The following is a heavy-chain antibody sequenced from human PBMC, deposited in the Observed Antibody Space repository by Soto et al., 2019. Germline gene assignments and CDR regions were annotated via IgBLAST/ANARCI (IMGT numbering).Heavy chain of an antibody. D-gene: IGHD4-17*01. J-gene: IGHJ4*02. CDR1: GFTFRTYS. Sequence: GGSLRLSCAASGFTFRTYSMNWVRQAPGKGLEWVSYISSSSSTIYYADSVKGRFTISRDNAQNSLYLQMNSLRAEDTAVYYCARVYGDYYTANDYWGQGTLVTVSS. CDR3: ARVYGDYYTANDY. V-gene: IGHV3-48*01. CDR2: ISSSSSTI.